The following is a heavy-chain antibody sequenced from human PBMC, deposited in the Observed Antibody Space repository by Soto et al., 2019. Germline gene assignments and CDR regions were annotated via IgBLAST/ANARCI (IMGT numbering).Heavy chain of an antibody. Sequence: EVQLLESGGGLVQPGGSLRLSCAASGFTFSTYAMSWVRQAPGKGLEWVSGLSGIGDSTNDADSVKGGFTISRDNSNNTLELQMNSLRAEDTAVYYCAKDLYGSENYRFDYWGQGTLVTVSS. CDR3: AKDLYGSENYRFDY. D-gene: IGHD3-10*01. J-gene: IGHJ4*02. CDR2: LSGIGDST. V-gene: IGHV3-23*01. CDR1: GFTFSTYA.